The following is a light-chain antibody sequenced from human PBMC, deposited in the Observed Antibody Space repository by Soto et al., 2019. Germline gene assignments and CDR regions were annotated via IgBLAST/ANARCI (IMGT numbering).Light chain of an antibody. CDR2: DAS. Sequence: DIQMTQSPSTLSASVGDRVTITCRASQSISGWLAWYQQKPGRAPKLLIYDASNLETGVPSRFSGSGSGTEFTLTISSLQPDDFATYYCQLYSSYSGYTFGQGTKLEIK. J-gene: IGKJ2*01. V-gene: IGKV1-5*01. CDR3: QLYSSYSGYT. CDR1: QSISGW.